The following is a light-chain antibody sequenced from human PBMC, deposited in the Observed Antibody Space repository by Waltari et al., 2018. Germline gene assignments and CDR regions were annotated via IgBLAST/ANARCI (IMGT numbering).Light chain of an antibody. CDR2: RND. CDR3: ATWDDSLGGAI. V-gene: IGLV1-47*01. J-gene: IGLJ1*01. CDR1: NSNIGRNY. Sequence: QSVLIQPPSVSGTPGQRVTISCSGANSNIGRNYVSWFAPLPGEAPKPVVFRNDQRPSVVPCRFSGSKSGTSASLAISGLQSEDEADFYCATWDDSLGGAIFGPGTKVTVL.